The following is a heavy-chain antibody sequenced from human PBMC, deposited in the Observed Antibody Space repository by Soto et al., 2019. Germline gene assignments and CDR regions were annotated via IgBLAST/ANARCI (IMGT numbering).Heavy chain of an antibody. CDR3: AHTKQWVGEPSSPNDAFDI. CDR1: GFSLSTSGVG. Sequence: QITLKESGPTLVKPTQTLTLTCTFSGFSLSTSGVGVGWIRQPPGKALEWLALIYWDDDKRSSPSLKSRRTITKDTTKNHVVLTMTTMDPVDTATYYRAHTKQWVGEPSSPNDAFDIWGQGTMVTVSS. D-gene: IGHD3-10*01. J-gene: IGHJ3*02. CDR2: IYWDDDK. V-gene: IGHV2-5*02.